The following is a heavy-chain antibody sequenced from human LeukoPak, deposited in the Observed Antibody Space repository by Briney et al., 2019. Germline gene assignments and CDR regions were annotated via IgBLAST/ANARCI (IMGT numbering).Heavy chain of an antibody. CDR1: GYTFTGYY. Sequence: ASVKVSCKASGYTFTGYYMHWVRQAPGQGLEWMGWMNPNSGNTGYAQKFQGRVTITRNTSISTAYMELSSLRSGDTAVYYCARGRSLRFLRIFGVVTPRYYYYYMDVWGKGTTVTVSS. CDR2: MNPNSGNT. CDR3: ARGRSLRFLRIFGVVTPRYYYYYMDV. D-gene: IGHD3-3*01. V-gene: IGHV1-8*03. J-gene: IGHJ6*03.